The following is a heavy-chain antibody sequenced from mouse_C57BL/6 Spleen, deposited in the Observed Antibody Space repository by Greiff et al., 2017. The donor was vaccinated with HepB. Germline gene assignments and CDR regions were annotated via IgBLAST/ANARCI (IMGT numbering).Heavy chain of an antibody. CDR3: ARGEAGTY. V-gene: IGHV1-42*01. Sequence: DVKLVESGPELVKPGASVKISCKASGYSFTGYYMNWVKQSPEKSLEWIGEINPSTGGTTYNQKFKAKATLTVDKSSSTAYMQLKSLTSEDSAVYYCARGEAGTYWGQGTLVTVSA. CDR2: INPSTGGT. CDR1: GYSFTGYY. J-gene: IGHJ3*01.